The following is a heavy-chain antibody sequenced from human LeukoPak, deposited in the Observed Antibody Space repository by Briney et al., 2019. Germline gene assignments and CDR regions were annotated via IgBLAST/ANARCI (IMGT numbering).Heavy chain of an antibody. V-gene: IGHV3-23*01. J-gene: IGHJ4*02. CDR3: AKVRDYDSSGYSDY. D-gene: IGHD3-22*01. Sequence: GGSLRLSCAASGFTFSSYAMSWVRQAPGKGLEWVSAISGSGGSTYYVDSVKGRFTISRDNFKNTLYLQMNSLRAEDTAVYYCAKVRDYDSSGYSDYWGQGNLVTVSS. CDR2: ISGSGGST. CDR1: GFTFSSYA.